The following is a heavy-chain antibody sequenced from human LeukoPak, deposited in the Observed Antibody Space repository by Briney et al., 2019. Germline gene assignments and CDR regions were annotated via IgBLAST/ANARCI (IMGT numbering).Heavy chain of an antibody. D-gene: IGHD5-24*01. J-gene: IGHJ3*02. Sequence: GGSLRLSCEASGFIFSDYYMNWIRQAPGKGLEWVSFISASGSTTHDADSVGGRFTISRDNAKHSLYLQMNSLRAEDTAVYYCAREEMATNAFDMWGQGTMVIVSS. CDR2: ISASGSTT. CDR1: GFIFSDYY. V-gene: IGHV3-11*01. CDR3: AREEMATNAFDM.